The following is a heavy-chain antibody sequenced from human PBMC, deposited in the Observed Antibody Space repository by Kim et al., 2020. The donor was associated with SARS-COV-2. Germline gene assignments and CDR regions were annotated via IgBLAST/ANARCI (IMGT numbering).Heavy chain of an antibody. CDR1: GYSFTSYW. D-gene: IGHD5-18*01. CDR3: ARLHPPLTSGTAMVAYFDY. Sequence: GESLKISCKGSGYSFTSYWIGWVRQMPGKGLEWMGIIYPGDSDTRYSPSFQGQVTISADKSISTAYLQWSSLKASDTAMYYCARLHPPLTSGTAMVAYFDYWGQGTLVTVSS. CDR2: IYPGDSDT. V-gene: IGHV5-51*01. J-gene: IGHJ4*02.